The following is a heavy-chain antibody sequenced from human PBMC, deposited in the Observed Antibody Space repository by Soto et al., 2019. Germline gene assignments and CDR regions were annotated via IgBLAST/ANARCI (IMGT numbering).Heavy chain of an antibody. D-gene: IGHD2-2*02. CDR3: ARAVYCSSTSCYRQTDYYYGMDV. CDR1: GDSVSSNSAA. J-gene: IGHJ6*02. CDR2: TYYRSKWYN. V-gene: IGHV6-1*01. Sequence: KQSQTLSLPCAISGDSVSSNSAAWNWIRQSPSRGLEWLGRTYYRSKWYNDYAVSVKSRITINPDTSKNQFSLQLNSVTPEDTAVYYCARAVYCSSTSCYRQTDYYYGMDVWGQGTTVTVSS.